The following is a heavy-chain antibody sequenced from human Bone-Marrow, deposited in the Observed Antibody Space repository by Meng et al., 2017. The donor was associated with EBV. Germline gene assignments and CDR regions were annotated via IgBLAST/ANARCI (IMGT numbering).Heavy chain of an antibody. CDR2: INPNSGGT. CDR3: ARDLTNDYFDY. CDR1: GYTFTGYY. J-gene: IGHJ4*02. Sequence: QVPLGQSGAEVKKPGASVKVSCKASGYTFTGYYMHWVRQAPGQGLEWMGRINPNSGGTNYAQKFQGRVTMSRDTSISTAYMELSRLRSDDTALYYCARDLTNDYFDYWGQGTLVTVSS. V-gene: IGHV1-2*06. D-gene: IGHD3-3*01.